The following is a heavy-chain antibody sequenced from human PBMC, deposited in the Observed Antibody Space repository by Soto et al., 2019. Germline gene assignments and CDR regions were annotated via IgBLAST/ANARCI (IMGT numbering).Heavy chain of an antibody. J-gene: IGHJ4*02. V-gene: IGHV4-4*07. CDR1: TDSVSSYD. CDR3: ARAYGSGRTYDH. Sequence: QVQLQESGPGLVKPAETLSLTCTSSTDSVSSYDWAWIRQPAGKGLEWICHIYAHGGPTYNPSLKSRVTLSLDTSKNQVSLNLASVTAMDTAVYYCARAYGSGRTYDHWGQGTLVTVSS. CDR2: IYAHGGP. D-gene: IGHD3-10*01.